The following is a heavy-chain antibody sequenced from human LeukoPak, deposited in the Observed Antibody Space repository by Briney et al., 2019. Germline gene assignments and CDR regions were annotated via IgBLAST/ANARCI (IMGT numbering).Heavy chain of an antibody. CDR1: GFTFSSYS. Sequence: TGGSLRLSCAASGFTFSSYSMNWVRQAPGKGLEWVSYISSSSSTIFYADSVKGRFTISRDNAKNSLYLQMNSLRVEDTAVYYCARGMIYPHATFDYWGQGTLVTASS. J-gene: IGHJ4*02. V-gene: IGHV3-48*01. CDR3: ARGMIYPHATFDY. D-gene: IGHD3-16*01. CDR2: ISSSSSTI.